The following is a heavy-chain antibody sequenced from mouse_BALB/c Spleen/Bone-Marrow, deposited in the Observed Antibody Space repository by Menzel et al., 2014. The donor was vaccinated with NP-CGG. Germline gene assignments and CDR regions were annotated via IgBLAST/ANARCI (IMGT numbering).Heavy chain of an antibody. CDR2: IDPANGNT. D-gene: IGHD2-14*01. CDR3: AAYYRYLAWFAY. V-gene: IGHV14-3*02. Sequence: EVKLQESGAELVKPGASVKLSCTASGFNIKDTYMHWVKQRPEQGLEWIGRIDPANGNTKYDPKFQGKATITADTSSNTAYLQLSSLTSEDTAAYYCAAYYRYLAWFAYWGQGTLVTISA. CDR1: GFNIKDTY. J-gene: IGHJ3*01.